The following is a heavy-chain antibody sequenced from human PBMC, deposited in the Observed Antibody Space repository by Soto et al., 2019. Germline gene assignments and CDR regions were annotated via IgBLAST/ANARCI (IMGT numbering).Heavy chain of an antibody. CDR3: ARAGTISSPHAGDL. V-gene: IGHV1-18*01. CDR1: GYTFTRYG. CDR2: ISAYTGDT. J-gene: IGHJ3*01. D-gene: IGHD1-1*01. Sequence: QAQLVQSGAEVKKPGASVKVSCKTSGYTFTRYGFSWVRQAPGQGVEGMGWISAYTGDTNFAQKLQGRVTMTTDTSTDTVYRELRNLRADDTAVYYGARAGTISSPHAGDLWGPGTMVTVPS.